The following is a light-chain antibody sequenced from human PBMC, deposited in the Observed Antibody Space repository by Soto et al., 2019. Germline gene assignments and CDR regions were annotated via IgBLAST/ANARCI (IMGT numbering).Light chain of an antibody. CDR1: QSVSSN. CDR2: GAS. Sequence: EIVMTQSPATLSVSPGERATLSCRASQSVSSNLAWYQQKPGQAPRHLIYGASAMATGSPARFSGSGSGTEFTLTISSLQSQDFAVYYCQQYNNWPLLTFGGGTKVEIK. V-gene: IGKV3-15*01. CDR3: QQYNNWPLLT. J-gene: IGKJ4*01.